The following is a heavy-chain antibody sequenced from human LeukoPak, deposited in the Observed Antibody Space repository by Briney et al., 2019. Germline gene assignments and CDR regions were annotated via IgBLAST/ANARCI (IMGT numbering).Heavy chain of an antibody. CDR3: ARDIRYYYGSGSYDDY. CDR1: GFTFSDYY. Sequence: PGGSLRLSCAASGFTFSDYYMSWIRQAPGKGLEWVSYISSSGSTIYYADSVKGRFTISRDNAKNSLYLQMNSLRAEDTAVYYYARDIRYYYGSGSYDDYWGQGTLVTVSS. V-gene: IGHV3-11*01. D-gene: IGHD3-10*01. CDR2: ISSSGSTI. J-gene: IGHJ4*02.